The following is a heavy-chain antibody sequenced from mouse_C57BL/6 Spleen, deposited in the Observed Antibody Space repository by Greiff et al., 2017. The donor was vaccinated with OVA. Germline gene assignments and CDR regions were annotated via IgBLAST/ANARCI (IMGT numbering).Heavy chain of an antibody. CDR3: ARRAYGNYEEYFDV. V-gene: IGHV5-17*01. Sequence: EVQGVESGGGLVKPGGSLKLSCAASGFTFSDYGMHWVRQAPEKGLEWVAYISSGSSTIYYADTVKGRVTISRDNAKNTLFLQLTSLGSKDTAMYYCARRAYGNYEEYFDVWGTGTTVTVSS. J-gene: IGHJ1*03. CDR2: ISSGSSTI. CDR1: GFTFSDYG. D-gene: IGHD2-1*01.